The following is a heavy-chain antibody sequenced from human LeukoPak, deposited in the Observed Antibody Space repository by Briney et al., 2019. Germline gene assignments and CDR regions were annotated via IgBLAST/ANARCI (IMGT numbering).Heavy chain of an antibody. CDR2: LSNDGDTK. CDR1: GFTFSSKV. D-gene: IGHD6-19*01. V-gene: IGHV3-30-3*01. CDR3: ARGLTVAGWKNFDY. J-gene: IGHJ4*02. Sequence: PGGPLNLPGQASGFTFSSKVMHWFRQAPAKGLKGVELLSNDGDTKYYGDSVKGRSTISRDNSKNTLYLQMNRLRAEDTAVYYCARGLTVAGWKNFDYWGQGTLVTVSS.